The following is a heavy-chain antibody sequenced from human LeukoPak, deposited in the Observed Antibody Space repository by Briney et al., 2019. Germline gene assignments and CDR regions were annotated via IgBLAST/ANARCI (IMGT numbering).Heavy chain of an antibody. CDR2: ITYSGST. CDR3: ARGGVGGYDYFDS. V-gene: IGHV4-30-4*01. D-gene: IGHD5-12*01. CDR1: GGSISSDDYY. Sequence: SETLSLTCTVSGGSISSDDYYWSWIRQSPGKGLEWIGHITYSGSTDYSPSLRSRVTMSVDTSKNQFSLKLNSVTAAETAMYFCARGGVGGYDYFDSWGQGTLVAVSS. J-gene: IGHJ4*02.